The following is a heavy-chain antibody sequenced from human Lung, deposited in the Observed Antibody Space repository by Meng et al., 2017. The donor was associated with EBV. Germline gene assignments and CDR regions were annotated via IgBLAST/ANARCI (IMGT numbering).Heavy chain of an antibody. D-gene: IGHD1-14*01. V-gene: IGHV7-4-1*02. CDR2: MNSKTGNP. Sequence: QVQLVQPGSELKTHGASVTVSCKAVGYTFPRHAINWVRQAPGQGLEWMGWMNSKTGNPTYAQGFTGRFVFSLDTSVSTAYLQISSLKAEDTAMYYCARDDNGAPDYWGQGTLVTVSS. CDR1: GYTFPRHA. CDR3: ARDDNGAPDY. J-gene: IGHJ4*02.